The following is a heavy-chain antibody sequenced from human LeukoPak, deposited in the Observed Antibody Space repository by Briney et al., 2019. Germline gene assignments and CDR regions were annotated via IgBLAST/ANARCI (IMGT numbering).Heavy chain of an antibody. V-gene: IGHV4-38-2*02. CDR2: IYRNGST. D-gene: IGHD6-13*01. CDR1: GYSISSGYF. J-gene: IGHJ5*02. CDR3: ARHVRKRGIAAAGSPGWFDP. Sequence: PSETLSLTCTVSGYSISSGYFWGWIRQPPGKGLEWFGSIYRNGSTYYNPSLKSRVTISVDTSKNHFSLKLSSVAATDTAVYYCARHVRKRGIAAAGSPGWFDPWGQGTLVTVSS.